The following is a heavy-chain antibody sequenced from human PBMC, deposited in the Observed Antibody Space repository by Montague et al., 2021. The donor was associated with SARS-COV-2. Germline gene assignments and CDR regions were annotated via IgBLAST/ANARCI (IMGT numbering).Heavy chain of an antibody. CDR3: AKEREVVRAARTLVAFDL. CDR1: GGSINDHY. V-gene: IGHV4-34*01. CDR2: INHSGTA. J-gene: IGHJ3*01. Sequence: SETLSLTCTVSGGSINDHYRSWIRQSPGKGLEWIAEINHSGTANYNPSLKSRVSISVDTSKNQFTLKLTSMTAADTAMYYCAKEREVVRAARTLVAFDLWGQGTMVTVSS. D-gene: IGHD2-2*01.